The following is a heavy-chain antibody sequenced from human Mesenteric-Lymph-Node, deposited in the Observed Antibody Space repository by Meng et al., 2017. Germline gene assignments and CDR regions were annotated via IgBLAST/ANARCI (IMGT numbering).Heavy chain of an antibody. V-gene: IGHV3-23*01. CDR1: GVTFSSYA. CDR2: ISANGDST. CDR3: AKDRETWATISDY. J-gene: IGHJ4*02. D-gene: IGHD5-12*01. Sequence: GESLKISCAASGVTFSSYAMRWVRQAPGKGLEWVSTISANGDSTYDSDSFKGRFTISRDNSKNTLYLQMDSLRDDDAAVYYCAKDRETWATISDYWGRGTLVTVSS.